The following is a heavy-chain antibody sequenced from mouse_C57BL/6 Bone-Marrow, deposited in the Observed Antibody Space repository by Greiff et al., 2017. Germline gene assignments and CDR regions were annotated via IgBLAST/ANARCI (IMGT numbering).Heavy chain of an antibody. Sequence: EVQLVESGPGLVKPSQSLSLTCSVTGYSITSGYYWNWIRQFPGNKLEWMGYISYDGSNNYNPSLKNRISITRDTSKNQFFLKLNSVTTEDTATYYCARSFITTVVATGYFDYWGQGTTLTVSS. D-gene: IGHD1-1*01. CDR2: ISYDGSN. CDR1: GYSITSGYY. J-gene: IGHJ2*01. CDR3: ARSFITTVVATGYFDY. V-gene: IGHV3-6*01.